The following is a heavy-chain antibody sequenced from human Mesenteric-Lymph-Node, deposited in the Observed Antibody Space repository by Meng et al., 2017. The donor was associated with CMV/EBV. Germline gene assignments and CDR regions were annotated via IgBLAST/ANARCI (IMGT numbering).Heavy chain of an antibody. CDR3: ARLLVVPAGGYYYGMDV. CDR2: MYDSGNT. J-gene: IGHJ6*02. Sequence: SETLSPTCTVSGGSISNYYWSWIRQPPGKGLEWIAYMYDSGNTNYNPSLKSRVTISVGTSKNQFSLKLSSVTAADTAVYYCARLLVVPAGGYYYGMDVWGQGTTVTVSS. V-gene: IGHV4-59*01. CDR1: GGSISNYY. D-gene: IGHD2-2*01.